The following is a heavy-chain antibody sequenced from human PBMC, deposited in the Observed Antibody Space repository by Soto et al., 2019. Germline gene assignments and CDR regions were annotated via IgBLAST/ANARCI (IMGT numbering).Heavy chain of an antibody. V-gene: IGHV1-46*03. D-gene: IGHD5-12*01. Sequence: GASVKVSWEASGYAFTSCSMHWLRHSPGQGLEWMGIINPSGGSTSYAQKFQGRVTMTRDTSTSTVYMELSSLRSEDTAVYYCARVLRINSGYDTSYYFDNWGQGTLVTVSS. CDR2: INPSGGST. CDR3: ARVLRINSGYDTSYYFDN. J-gene: IGHJ4*02. CDR1: GYAFTSCS.